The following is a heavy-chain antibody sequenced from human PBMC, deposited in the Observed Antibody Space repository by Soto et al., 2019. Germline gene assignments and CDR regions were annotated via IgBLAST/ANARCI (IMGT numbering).Heavy chain of an antibody. CDR2: INAYNGNT. CDR3: ARDFTYYYDSSGYCPYY. V-gene: IGHV1-18*04. D-gene: IGHD3-22*01. CDR1: GYTFTSYY. J-gene: IGHJ4*02. Sequence: ASVKVSCKASGYTFTSYYMHWVRQAPGQGLEWMGRINAYNGNTNYAQKLQGRVTMTTDTSTSTAYMELRSLRSDDTAVYYCARDFTYYYDSSGYCPYYWGQGTLVTVSS.